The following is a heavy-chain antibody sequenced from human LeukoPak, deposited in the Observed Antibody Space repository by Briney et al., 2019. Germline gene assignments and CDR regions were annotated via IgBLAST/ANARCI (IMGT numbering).Heavy chain of an antibody. J-gene: IGHJ4*02. Sequence: SETLSLTCAVYGGSFSGYYWSWIRQPPGKGLEWIGEINHSGSTNYNPSLKSRVTISVDTSKNQFSLKLSSVTAADTAVYYCARGIYGSGRPGGHWGQGTLVTVSS. CDR3: ARGIYGSGRPGGH. D-gene: IGHD3-10*01. CDR1: GGSFSGYY. CDR2: INHSGST. V-gene: IGHV4-34*01.